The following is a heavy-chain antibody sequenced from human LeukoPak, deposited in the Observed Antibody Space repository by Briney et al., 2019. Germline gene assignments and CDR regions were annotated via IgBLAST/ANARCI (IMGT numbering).Heavy chain of an antibody. J-gene: IGHJ4*02. CDR3: ARVALWFGELTHYFDY. Sequence: SETLSLTCAVYGGSFSGYYWSWIRQPAGKGLEWIGRIYTSGSTNYNPSLKSRVTMSVDTSKNQFSLKLSSVTAADTAVYYCARVALWFGELTHYFDYWGQGTLVTVSS. V-gene: IGHV4-59*10. CDR2: IYTSGST. CDR1: GGSFSGYY. D-gene: IGHD3-10*01.